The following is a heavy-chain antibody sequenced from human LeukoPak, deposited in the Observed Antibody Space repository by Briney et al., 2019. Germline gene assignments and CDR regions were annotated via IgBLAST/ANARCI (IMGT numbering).Heavy chain of an antibody. Sequence: ASVKVSCKVSGYILTELSMHWVRQAPGKGLEWMGGFDPEDGETTYAQKFQGRVTMTEDTSTDTAYMELSSLRSEDTAVYYCATNAVLWFGELTHPFDYWGQGTLVTVSS. CDR3: ATNAVLWFGELTHPFDY. V-gene: IGHV1-24*01. CDR1: GYILTELS. CDR2: FDPEDGET. J-gene: IGHJ4*02. D-gene: IGHD3-10*01.